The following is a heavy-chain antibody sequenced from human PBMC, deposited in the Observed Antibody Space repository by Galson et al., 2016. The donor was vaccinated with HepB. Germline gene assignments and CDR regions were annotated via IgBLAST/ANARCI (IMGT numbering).Heavy chain of an antibody. V-gene: IGHV3-66*02. D-gene: IGHD3-10*01. Sequence: SLRLSCAGSGFAVSGNYMTWIRQAPGKGLEWVSAIYTGGGTYYAGSVKGRFTISRDNSKNTLYLQMNSLRPEDTAVYYCARDDDHYGSGSLALWGRGTLVTVSS. CDR3: ARDDDHYGSGSLAL. CDR2: IYTGGGT. J-gene: IGHJ2*01. CDR1: GFAVSGNY.